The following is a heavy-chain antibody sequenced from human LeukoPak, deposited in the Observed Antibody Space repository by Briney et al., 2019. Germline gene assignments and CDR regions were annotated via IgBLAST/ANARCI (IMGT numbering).Heavy chain of an antibody. V-gene: IGHV4-38-2*02. CDR3: ARTRYYYNSRSYGAPYYFNY. Sequence: SETLSLTCTVSGYSISSGYYWAWIRQPPGKGLEWIGSIFHTGSTYHNPSLKSRVTISVDTSKNQFSLKLNSVTAADPAVYYCARTRYYYNSRSYGAPYYFNYWGQGTLVTVSS. D-gene: IGHD3-10*01. CDR1: GYSISSGYY. J-gene: IGHJ4*02. CDR2: IFHTGST.